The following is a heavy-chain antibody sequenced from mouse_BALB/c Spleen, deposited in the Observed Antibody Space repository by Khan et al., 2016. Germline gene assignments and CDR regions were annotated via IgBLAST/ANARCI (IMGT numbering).Heavy chain of an antibody. CDR3: CREVYEYRYDY. CDR1: GFNIKDTY. D-gene: IGHD2-4*01. CDR2: IDPENGNT. V-gene: IGHV14-3*02. Sequence: VQLKESGAELVKPGASVKLSCTASGFNIKDTYMHWVNQRPEQGLEWIGRIDPENGNTKYDPKFQDKAIITADTSSNTAYLQLSSLTSEDTAVYYCCREVYEYRYDYWGQGTLVTVYA. J-gene: IGHJ3*01.